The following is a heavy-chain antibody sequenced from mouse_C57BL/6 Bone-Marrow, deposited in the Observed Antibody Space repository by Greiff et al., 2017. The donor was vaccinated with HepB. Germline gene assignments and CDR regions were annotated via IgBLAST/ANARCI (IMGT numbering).Heavy chain of an antibody. J-gene: IGHJ3*01. CDR1: GYTFTSYW. D-gene: IGHD2-3*01. Sequence: QVQLKQPGAELVRPGSSVKLCSKASGYTFTSYWMHGVKQRPIQGLEWIGNIDPSDRETHYNQKFKDKATLTVDKSSSTAYMQLSSLTSEDSAVYYCARTCDRRRWWFPCWSERTLSIVSA. CDR2: IDPSDRET. V-gene: IGHV1-52*01. CDR3: ARTCDRRRWWFPC.